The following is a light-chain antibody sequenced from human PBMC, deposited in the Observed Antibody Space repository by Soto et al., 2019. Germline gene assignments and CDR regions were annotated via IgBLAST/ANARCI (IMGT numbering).Light chain of an antibody. J-gene: IGKJ1*01. CDR1: RSLSSGY. Sequence: IVLMQSPGTLSLSPGERATLSCRAIRSLSSGYLDWYQQKPGQAPRLLFYDASRRDTGTPDRFSVSGSGTDFTLTISRLEPEDFAVYYCQQYGHXPRTCGQGTKV. V-gene: IGKV3-20*01. CDR3: QQYGHXPRT. CDR2: DAS.